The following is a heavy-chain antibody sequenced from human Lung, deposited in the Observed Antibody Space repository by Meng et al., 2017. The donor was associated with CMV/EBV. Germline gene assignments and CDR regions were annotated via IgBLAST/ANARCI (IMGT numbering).Heavy chain of an antibody. J-gene: IGHJ6*02. CDR1: GFTFSSYS. Sequence: GGSXRLXCAASGFTFSSYSINWVRQAPGKGLEWVSSISSRSSYIYYADSVKGRFTISRDNAKNSLYLQMNSLRAEDTAVYYCAREFCSSSSCYPPDVWGQGTTVTVSS. V-gene: IGHV3-21*01. CDR3: AREFCSSSSCYPPDV. D-gene: IGHD2-2*01. CDR2: ISSRSSYI.